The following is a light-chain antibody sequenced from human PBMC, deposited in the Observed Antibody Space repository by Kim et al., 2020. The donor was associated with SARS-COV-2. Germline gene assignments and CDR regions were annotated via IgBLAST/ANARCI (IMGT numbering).Light chain of an antibody. J-gene: IGLJ2*01. CDR3: QVWDSSTVV. V-gene: IGLV3-9*01. CDR1: NMGSKN. CDR2: RDS. Sequence: VARGQTARITCGGKNMGSKNVHWYQQKPGQAPGLVIYRDSNRPSGIPERFSGSNSGNTATLTISRAQAGDEADDYCQVWDSSTVVFGGGTQLTVL.